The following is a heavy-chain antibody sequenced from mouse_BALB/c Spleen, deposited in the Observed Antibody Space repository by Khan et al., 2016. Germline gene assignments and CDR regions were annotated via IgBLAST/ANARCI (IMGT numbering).Heavy chain of an antibody. CDR1: GYSITSDYA. Sequence: EVQLQESGPGLVKPSQSLSLTCTVTGYSITSDYAWNWIRQFPGNKLEWMGYISYSGSTSYNPSLKRRISITRDTSNNQFFLQLNSVTSEDTATYYCARSDYGSKDAMDYWGQGTSVTVSS. CDR3: ARSDYGSKDAMDY. CDR2: ISYSGST. D-gene: IGHD1-1*01. V-gene: IGHV3-2*02. J-gene: IGHJ4*01.